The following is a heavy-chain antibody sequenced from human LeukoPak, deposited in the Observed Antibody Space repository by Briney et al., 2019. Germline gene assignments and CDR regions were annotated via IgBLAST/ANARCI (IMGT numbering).Heavy chain of an antibody. CDR3: ARWTCSSTSCYYYYYYYMDV. D-gene: IGHD2-2*01. CDR2: IYHSGST. V-gene: IGHV4-30-2*01. J-gene: IGHJ6*03. CDR1: GGSISSGGYY. Sequence: SQTLSLTCTVSGGSISSGGYYWSWIRRPPGKGLEWIGYIYHSGSTYYHPSLKSRVTISVDRSKNQFSLKLSSVTAADTAVYYCARWTCSSTSCYYYYYYYMDVWGKGTTVTVSS.